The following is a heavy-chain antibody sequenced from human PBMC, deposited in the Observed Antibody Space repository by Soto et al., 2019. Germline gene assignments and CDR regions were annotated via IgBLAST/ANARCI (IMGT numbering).Heavy chain of an antibody. CDR2: IYHSGST. V-gene: IGHV4-30-2*01. CDR3: ARAGGLGAVAVDY. D-gene: IGHD6-19*01. CDR1: GGSISSGGYS. J-gene: IGHJ4*02. Sequence: SETLSLTCAVSGGSISSGGYSWSWIRQPPGKGLEWIGYIYHSGSTYYNLSLKSRVTISVDRSKNQFSLKLSSVTAADTAVYYCARAGGLGAVAVDYWGQGTLVTVSS.